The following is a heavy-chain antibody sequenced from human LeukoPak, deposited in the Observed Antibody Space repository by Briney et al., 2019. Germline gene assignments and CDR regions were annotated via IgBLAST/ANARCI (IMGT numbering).Heavy chain of an antibody. J-gene: IGHJ4*02. CDR2: ICPDGTVT. Sequence: GGSLRLSCAASGFTFSTYCMHWVRQAPGKGPMWVSRICPDGTVTNYADSVKARFIISRDNARNTVYLQMNSLRVEDTAVYYCVRDFRSADYRGQGTLVTVSS. V-gene: IGHV3-74*01. CDR3: VRDFRSADY. CDR1: GFTFSTYC.